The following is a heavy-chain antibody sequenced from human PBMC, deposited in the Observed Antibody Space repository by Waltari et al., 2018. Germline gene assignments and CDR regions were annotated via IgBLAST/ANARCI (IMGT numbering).Heavy chain of an antibody. V-gene: IGHV3-30*04. D-gene: IGHD3-22*01. Sequence: WVRQAPGKGLEWVAVISYNERNIYYVDSVKGRFTISRDNSKKMLYLQMNSLIIEDTAVYYCARDYCDRTNCRGMDVWGQGTTVTVSS. CDR3: ARDYCDRTNCRGMDV. J-gene: IGHJ6*02. CDR2: ISYNERNI.